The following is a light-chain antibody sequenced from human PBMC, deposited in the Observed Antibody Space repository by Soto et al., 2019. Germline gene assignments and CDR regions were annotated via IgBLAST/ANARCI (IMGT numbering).Light chain of an antibody. CDR2: EVS. CDR1: SSDIGCYNY. V-gene: IGLV2-8*01. Sequence: QSALTQPPSASGSPGQSVTISCTGTSSDIGCYNYVSWYQQYPGKAPKLMIYEVSKRPSGVPDRFSGSKSGNTASLTVSGLQAEDEADYYCSSYAGSNNYVFGTGTKVT. CDR3: SSYAGSNNYV. J-gene: IGLJ1*01.